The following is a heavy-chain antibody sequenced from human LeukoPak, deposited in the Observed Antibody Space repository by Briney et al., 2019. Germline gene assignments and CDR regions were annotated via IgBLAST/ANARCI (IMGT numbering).Heavy chain of an antibody. D-gene: IGHD3-9*01. CDR1: GGSVSSGTYY. CDR2: IFPGGNT. CDR3: ARAPRIGLRYFDWLGSAFDI. V-gene: IGHV4-61*02. J-gene: IGHJ3*02. Sequence: PSETLSLTCTVSGGSVSSGTYYWNWMRQPAGKGLEWIGRIFPGGNTYFNPSLKSRVAISVDSSKNQFSLELSSVTAADTAVYYCARAPRIGLRYFDWLGSAFDIWGQGTMVTVSS.